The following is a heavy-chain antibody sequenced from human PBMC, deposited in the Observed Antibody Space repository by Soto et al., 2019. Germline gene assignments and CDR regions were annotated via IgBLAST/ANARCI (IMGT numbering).Heavy chain of an antibody. Sequence: QVQLQQWGAGLLKPSETLSLTCAVYGGSFSGYYWSWIRQPPGKGLEWIGEISHSGSTNYNPSLKSRVTISVDTSKNQFSLKLSSVTAADTAVYYCARGIHYYGSGSYHFDYWGQGTLVTVSS. CDR3: ARGIHYYGSGSYHFDY. CDR1: GGSFSGYY. V-gene: IGHV4-34*01. J-gene: IGHJ4*02. D-gene: IGHD3-10*01. CDR2: ISHSGST.